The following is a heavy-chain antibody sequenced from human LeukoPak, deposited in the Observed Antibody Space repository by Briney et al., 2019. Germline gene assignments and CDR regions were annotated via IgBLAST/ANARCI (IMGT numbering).Heavy chain of an antibody. Sequence: AGGSLRLSCAASGFTFDDYTMHWVRQAPGKGLEWVSLISWDGGSTYYADSVKGRFTISRDNAKNSLYLQMSSLRAEDTAVYYCARAKVISFYYYYYMDVWGKGTTVTVSS. V-gene: IGHV3-43*01. D-gene: IGHD3-16*01. CDR1: GFTFDDYT. CDR2: ISWDGGST. J-gene: IGHJ6*03. CDR3: ARAKVISFYYYYYMDV.